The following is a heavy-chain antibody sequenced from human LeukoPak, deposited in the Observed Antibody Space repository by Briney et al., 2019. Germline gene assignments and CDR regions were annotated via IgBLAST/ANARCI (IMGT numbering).Heavy chain of an antibody. CDR2: ISYSGST. CDR1: GGSISSSSFY. D-gene: IGHD6-25*01. J-gene: IGHJ4*02. CDR3: ARLNRGIHAAHFDY. V-gene: IGHV4-39*01. Sequence: SETLSLTCTVSGGSISSSSFYWGWIRQPPGKGLEWLAIISYSGSTYYNPSLKSRVTISVDTSKNQFYLKLSYVAAAETAAYYCARLNRGIHAAHFDYLGPGTLGPLSS.